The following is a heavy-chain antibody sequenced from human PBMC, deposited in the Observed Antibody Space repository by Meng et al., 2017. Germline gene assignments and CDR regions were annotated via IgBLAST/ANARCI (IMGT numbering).Heavy chain of an antibody. D-gene: IGHD6-13*01. CDR2: INHSGST. Sequence: VQLPQWGAGLLKPSETLALTCAVYGGSFGGYYWSWIRQPPGKGLEWIGEINHSGSTNYNPSLKSRVTISVDTSKNQFSLKLSSVTAADTAVYYCARGPLVHQYFDYWGQGTLVTVSS. V-gene: IGHV4-34*01. J-gene: IGHJ4*02. CDR1: GGSFGGYY. CDR3: ARGPLVHQYFDY.